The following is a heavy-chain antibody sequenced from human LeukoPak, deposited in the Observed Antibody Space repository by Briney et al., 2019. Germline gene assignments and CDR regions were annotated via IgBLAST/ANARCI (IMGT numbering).Heavy chain of an antibody. CDR3: ARVPSTSSFGGVIVYYFVY. D-gene: IGHD3-16*02. J-gene: IGHJ4*02. CDR1: GGSFSGYY. CDR2: INHSGST. Sequence: SETLSLTCAVYGGSFSGYYWSWIRQPPGKGLEWIGEINHSGSTNYNPSLKSRVTISVDTSKNQFSLKLSSVTAADTAVYYCARVPSTSSFGGVIVYYFVYWGQGTLVTVSS. V-gene: IGHV4-34*01.